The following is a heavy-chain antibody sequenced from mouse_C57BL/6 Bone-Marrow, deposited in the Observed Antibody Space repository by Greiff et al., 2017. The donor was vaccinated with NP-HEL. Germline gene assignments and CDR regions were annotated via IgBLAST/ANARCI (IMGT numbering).Heavy chain of an antibody. V-gene: IGHV1-55*01. CDR2: IYPGSGST. J-gene: IGHJ4*01. Sequence: QVQLQQPGAELVKPGASVKMSCKASGYTFTSYWITWVKQRPGQGLEWIGDIYPGSGSTNYNEKFKSKATLTVDTSSSTAYMQLSSLTSEDSAVYYCARGSSGYLYYYAMDYWGQGTSVTVSS. CDR1: GYTFTSYW. D-gene: IGHD3-2*02. CDR3: ARGSSGYLYYYAMDY.